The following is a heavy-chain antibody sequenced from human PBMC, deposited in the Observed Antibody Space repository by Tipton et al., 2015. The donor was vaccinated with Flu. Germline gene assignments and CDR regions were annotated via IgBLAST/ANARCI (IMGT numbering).Heavy chain of an antibody. D-gene: IGHD2/OR15-2a*01. CDR3: AKGQRGTGYWNFDY. J-gene: IGHJ4*02. Sequence: SGFTFSSYDMHWVRQAPGKGLEWVAVTSYDGSNKYYADSVKGRFTISRDNSKNTLYLQMNSLRAEDTAVYYCAKGQRGTGYWNFDYWGQGTLVTASS. CDR1: GFTFSSYD. CDR2: TSYDGSNK. V-gene: IGHV3-30*18.